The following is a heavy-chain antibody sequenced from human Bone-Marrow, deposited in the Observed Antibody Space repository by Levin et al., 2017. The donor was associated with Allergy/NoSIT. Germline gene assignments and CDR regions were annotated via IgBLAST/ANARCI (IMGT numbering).Heavy chain of an antibody. CDR2: ISNRGQNT. J-gene: IGHJ4*02. CDR1: GFTFDDYA. D-gene: IGHD2-21*01. V-gene: IGHV3-23*01. Sequence: TGGSLRLSCAASGFTFDDYAMTWVRQAPGKGLEWVSAISNRGQNTYYGDSVKGRFTISRDNSNNTLFLQMNSLRAEDSAVYYCAKSSGIARGDSWGQGTLVTVSS. CDR3: AKSSGIARGDS.